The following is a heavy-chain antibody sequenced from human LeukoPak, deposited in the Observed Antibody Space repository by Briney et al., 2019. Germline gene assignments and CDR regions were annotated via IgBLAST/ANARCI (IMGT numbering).Heavy chain of an antibody. CDR2: ISYDGSNK. D-gene: IGHD4-17*01. CDR3: ARDRMFGDYPYYFDY. Sequence: GRPLRLSCAASGFTFSSYAMHWVRQAPGKGLEWVAVISYDGSNKYYADSVKGRFTISRDNSKNTLYLQMNSLRAEDTAVYYCARDRMFGDYPYYFDYWGQGTLVTVSS. V-gene: IGHV3-30-3*01. CDR1: GFTFSSYA. J-gene: IGHJ4*02.